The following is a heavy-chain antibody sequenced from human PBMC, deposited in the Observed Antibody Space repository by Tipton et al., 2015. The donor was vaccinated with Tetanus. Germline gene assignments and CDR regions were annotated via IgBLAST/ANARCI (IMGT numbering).Heavy chain of an antibody. J-gene: IGHJ3*01. D-gene: IGHD3-16*01. Sequence: QSGPEVKKPGSSVRVSCKTSGGTFNSYAISWVRQAPGQGLEWMGIIIPSGGNTRHAQKFQGRVTMTRGTSTSTVYMELSSLRSEDTAVYYCARERGNRGNAFDLWGQGTMVAVSS. CDR3: ARERGNRGNAFDL. CDR2: IIPSGGNT. V-gene: IGHV1-46*02. CDR1: GGTFNSYA.